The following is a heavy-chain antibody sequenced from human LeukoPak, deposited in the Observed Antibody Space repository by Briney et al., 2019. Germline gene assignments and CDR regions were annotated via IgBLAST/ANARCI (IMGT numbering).Heavy chain of an antibody. J-gene: IGHJ4*02. Sequence: SETLSLTCAVYGESFSGYWSWIRQPPGKGLEWIGSVYSGGSTYYNPSLKTRVSISLDTSKNQFSLKLTSVTAADTAVYYCARDHDDFWSAPGYWGQGTLVTVSS. CDR3: ARDHDDFWSAPGY. D-gene: IGHD3-3*01. CDR1: GESFSGY. CDR2: VYSGGST. V-gene: IGHV4-34*01.